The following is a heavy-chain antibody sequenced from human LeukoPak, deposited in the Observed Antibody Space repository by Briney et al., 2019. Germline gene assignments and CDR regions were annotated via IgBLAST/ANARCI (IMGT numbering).Heavy chain of an antibody. Sequence: GGSLRLSCAASGFTFDDYAMHWVRQAPGKGLEWVSGISWNSGSIGYADSVKGRFTISRDNAKNSLYLQMNSLRAEDTALYYCAKAVYSSALRDWGQGTLVTVSS. D-gene: IGHD6-19*01. CDR2: ISWNSGSI. V-gene: IGHV3-9*01. CDR3: AKAVYSSALRD. CDR1: GFTFDDYA. J-gene: IGHJ4*02.